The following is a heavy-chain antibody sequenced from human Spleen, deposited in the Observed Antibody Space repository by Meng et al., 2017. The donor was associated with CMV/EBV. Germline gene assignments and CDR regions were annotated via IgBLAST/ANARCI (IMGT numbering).Heavy chain of an antibody. CDR3: ARRGDSSGFDY. D-gene: IGHD3-22*01. CDR2: INPNSGGT. Sequence: GAQVRKSGASVKGSCKASAHTFSGQYMSGVRQAPVQGLEWMGCINPNSGGTNYAQKSQGRATMTRDTSISTAYMELSRVRSDDTAVYYCARRGDSSGFDYWGQGTLVTVSS. V-gene: IGHV1-2*02. J-gene: IGHJ4*02. CDR1: AHTFSGQY.